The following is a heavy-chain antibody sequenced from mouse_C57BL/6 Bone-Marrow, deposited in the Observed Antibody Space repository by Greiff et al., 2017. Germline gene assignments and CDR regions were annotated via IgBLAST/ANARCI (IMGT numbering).Heavy chain of an antibody. J-gene: IGHJ2*01. Sequence: QVQLQQSGAELVKPGASVKLSCEASGYTFTTYPIEWMKQNHGKSLEWIGNFHPYNDDTKYNEKFKGKATLTVEKSSSTVYLELSSLTSDDSAVYYCARGGNYGGYYFDYWGQGTTLTVSS. CDR2: FHPYNDDT. CDR3: ARGGNYGGYYFDY. D-gene: IGHD2-1*01. V-gene: IGHV1-47*01. CDR1: GYTFTTYP.